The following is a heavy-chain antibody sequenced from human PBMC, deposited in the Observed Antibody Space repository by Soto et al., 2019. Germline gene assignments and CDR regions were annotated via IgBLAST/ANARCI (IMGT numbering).Heavy chain of an antibody. D-gene: IGHD1-7*01. V-gene: IGHV3-23*01. CDR1: GFTFSSFA. J-gene: IGHJ4*02. CDR3: AKDSPYSGHYQALDY. Sequence: EVQLLESGGGLVQPGGSLRLSCGASGFTFSSFAMTWVRQAPGKGLEWVSATNPIGASTYYADSVKGRFTISRDNSKNTLYLQMNSLRAEDTAVYYCAKDSPYSGHYQALDYWGQGTLVTVSS. CDR2: TNPIGAST.